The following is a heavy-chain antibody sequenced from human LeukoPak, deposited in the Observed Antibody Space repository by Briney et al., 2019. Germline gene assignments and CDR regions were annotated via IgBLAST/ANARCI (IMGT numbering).Heavy chain of an antibody. CDR2: ISSSGSTI. D-gene: IGHD3-16*01. Sequence: QSGGSLRLSCAASGFTFNSYWMTWVRQAPGKGLEWVSYISSSGSTIYCADSVKGRFTISRDNAKNSLYLQMNSLRAEDTAVYYCAREYGGFDPWGQGTLVTVSS. CDR3: AREYGGFDP. J-gene: IGHJ5*02. CDR1: GFTFNSYW. V-gene: IGHV3-48*04.